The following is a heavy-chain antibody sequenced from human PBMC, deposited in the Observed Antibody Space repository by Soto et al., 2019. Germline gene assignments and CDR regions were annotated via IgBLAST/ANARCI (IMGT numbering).Heavy chain of an antibody. CDR1: GGSISSSSYY. CDR2: IYYSGST. Sequence: PSDTLSLTCTVSGGSISSSSYYWGWIRQPPGKGLEWIGSIYYSGSTYYNPSLKSRVTISVDTSKNQFSLKLSSVTAADTAVYYCASSYDYIWGSYRLEAFDIWGQGAMVTVSS. D-gene: IGHD3-16*02. J-gene: IGHJ3*02. CDR3: ASSYDYIWGSYRLEAFDI. V-gene: IGHV4-39*01.